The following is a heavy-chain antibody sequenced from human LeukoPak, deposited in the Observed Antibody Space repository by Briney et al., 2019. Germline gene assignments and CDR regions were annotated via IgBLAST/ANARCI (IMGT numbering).Heavy chain of an antibody. Sequence: GGSLRLSCAASGFTFSSYSMNWVRQAPGGGLEWVSGLSRSGDVTYYADSVKGRFTISRDNSKNTLYLQIDGLRAEDTAIYYCAKDRDDYGDFAFDYWGQGTLVTVSS. V-gene: IGHV3-23*01. J-gene: IGHJ4*02. D-gene: IGHD4-17*01. CDR2: LSRSGDVT. CDR3: AKDRDDYGDFAFDY. CDR1: GFTFSSYS.